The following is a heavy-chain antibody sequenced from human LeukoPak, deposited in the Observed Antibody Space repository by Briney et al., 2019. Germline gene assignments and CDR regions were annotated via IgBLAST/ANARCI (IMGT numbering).Heavy chain of an antibody. CDR2: IYYSGST. V-gene: IGHV4-59*01. J-gene: IGHJ5*02. D-gene: IGHD1-1*01. Sequence: SETLSLTCTVSGGSISSYYWSWIRQPPGKGLEWIGYIYYSGSTNYNPSLKSRVTISVDTSKIQFSLKLSSVTAADTAVYYCARDQDWKGGRWFDPWGQGTLVTVSS. CDR3: ARDQDWKGGRWFDP. CDR1: GGSISSYY.